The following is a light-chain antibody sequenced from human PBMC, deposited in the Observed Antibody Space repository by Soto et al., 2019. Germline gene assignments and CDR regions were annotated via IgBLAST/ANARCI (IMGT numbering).Light chain of an antibody. V-gene: IGKV1-33*01. CDR2: DTS. CDR3: QQYDSLTWT. J-gene: IGKJ1*01. Sequence: QSPSSLSAXVGDXVTITCLASQDIXXYLNWYQQKLGKAPKLLIYDTSTLGAGVPARFSGSGSGTVFTLTINSLQPEDLATYYCQQYDSLTWTFGQGTRVEVK. CDR1: QDIXXY.